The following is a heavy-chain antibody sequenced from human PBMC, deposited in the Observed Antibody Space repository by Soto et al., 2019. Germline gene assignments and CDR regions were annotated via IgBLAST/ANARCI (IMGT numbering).Heavy chain of an antibody. CDR3: ARDQGLCSGGSCWGYFDY. V-gene: IGHV1-3*01. J-gene: IGHJ4*02. CDR2: INAANGNT. CDR1: GYTFTNNA. Sequence: QVQLVQSGAEVKKPGASVKVSCKASGYTFTNNAIHWVRQAPGQRLEWMGWINAANGNTKYSQKFQGRVTITRNTSASTANMELSSLRSEDTAVYYCARDQGLCSGGSCWGYFDYWGQGTLVTVSS. D-gene: IGHD2-15*01.